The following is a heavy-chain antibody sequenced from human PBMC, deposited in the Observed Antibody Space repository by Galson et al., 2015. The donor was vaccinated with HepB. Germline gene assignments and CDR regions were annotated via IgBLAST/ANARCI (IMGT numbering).Heavy chain of an antibody. Sequence: SVTVSCKASGSTFTSYDINWVRQATGQGLEWMGWMNPNSGNTGYAQKFQGRVTMTRNTSISTAYMELSSLRSEDTAVYYCARGGCSSTSCYPSYYYYGMDVWGQGTTVTVSS. CDR1: GSTFTSYD. V-gene: IGHV1-8*01. D-gene: IGHD2-2*01. CDR2: MNPNSGNT. CDR3: ARGGCSSTSCYPSYYYYGMDV. J-gene: IGHJ6*02.